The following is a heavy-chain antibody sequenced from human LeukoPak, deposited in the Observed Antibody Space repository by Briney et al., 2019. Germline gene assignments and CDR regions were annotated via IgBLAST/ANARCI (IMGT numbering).Heavy chain of an antibody. V-gene: IGHV4-30-2*01. D-gene: IGHD3-10*01. J-gene: IGHJ5*02. CDR3: ARAGTMVRGVIPKTWFDP. Sequence: PSETLSLTCAVSGGSISSGGYPWSWIRQPPGTGLEWIGYIYHSGSTYYNPSLKSRVTISVDRSKNQFSLKLSSVTAADTAVYYCARAGTMVRGVIPKTWFDPWGQGTLVTVSS. CDR2: IYHSGST. CDR1: GGSISSGGYP.